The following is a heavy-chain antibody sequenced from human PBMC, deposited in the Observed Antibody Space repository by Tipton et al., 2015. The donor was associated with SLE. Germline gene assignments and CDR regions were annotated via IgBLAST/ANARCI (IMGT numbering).Heavy chain of an antibody. CDR1: GGPISRYS. J-gene: IGHJ6*02. V-gene: IGHV4-4*07. D-gene: IGHD6-13*01. Sequence: TLSLTCAVSGGPISRYSWNWVRQPAGEGLGWIGHIYVSGSTTYNPSLESRVAISIDSSKNQFSLRLSSVNAADTAVYYCARDGTAAGTDYYYGLDVWGQGTSVTVSS. CDR3: ARDGTAAGTDYYYGLDV. CDR2: IYVSGST.